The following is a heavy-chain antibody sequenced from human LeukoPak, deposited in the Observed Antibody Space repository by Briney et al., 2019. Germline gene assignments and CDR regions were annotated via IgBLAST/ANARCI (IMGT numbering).Heavy chain of an antibody. CDR3: AGEVGGSWFDP. V-gene: IGHV4-4*07. D-gene: IGHD1-26*01. Sequence: SETLSLTCTVSGGSISSYYWSWIRQPAGKGLEWFGRIYTSGNTHYNPSLKSRVTISLDTSKNQFSLNLSSVNAADTDVYYCAGEVGGSWFDPWGLGTLVTVSS. CDR1: GGSISSYY. CDR2: IYTSGNT. J-gene: IGHJ5*02.